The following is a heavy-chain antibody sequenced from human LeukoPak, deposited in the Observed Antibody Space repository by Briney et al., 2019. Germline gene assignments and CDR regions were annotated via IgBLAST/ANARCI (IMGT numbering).Heavy chain of an antibody. D-gene: IGHD5-24*01. V-gene: IGHV1-2*04. Sequence: ASVKVSCKASGYTITGYYMHWVRQAPGQGLEWMGWINPNSGGTNYAQKFQGWVTMTRDTSISTAYMELSRLRSDDTAVYYCARDSRDGYNHDAFDIWGQGTMVTVSS. J-gene: IGHJ3*02. CDR3: ARDSRDGYNHDAFDI. CDR1: GYTITGYY. CDR2: INPNSGGT.